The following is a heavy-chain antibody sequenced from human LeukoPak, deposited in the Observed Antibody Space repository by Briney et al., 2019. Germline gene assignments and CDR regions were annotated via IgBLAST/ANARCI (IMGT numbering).Heavy chain of an antibody. CDR1: GYTFTSYG. CDR3: ARDNSVGDNAWWFDY. J-gene: IGHJ5*01. Sequence: ASVKVSCKASGYTFTSYGISWVRQAPGQGLEWMGWISAYNGNTNYAQKFQGRVTMTRDMSTSTDYMELSSLRSEDTAIYYCARDNSVGDNAWWFDYWGQGTLVTVSS. D-gene: IGHD1-26*01. CDR2: ISAYNGNT. V-gene: IGHV1-18*01.